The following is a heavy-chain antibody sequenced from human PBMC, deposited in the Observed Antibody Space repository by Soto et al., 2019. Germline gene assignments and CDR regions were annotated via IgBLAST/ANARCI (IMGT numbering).Heavy chain of an antibody. CDR1: GFTYDDYA. Sequence: SLKISCEASGFTYDDYAMQWVRQAPGKGLEWVSGISWNRGSIGYADSVKGRFTISRDNANNSLYLQMNSLRAEDTALYYCAKSGEGGFWELYYYYGIDVWGQGTTVTVSS. J-gene: IGHJ6*02. CDR3: AKSGEGGFWELYYYYGIDV. V-gene: IGHV3-9*01. D-gene: IGHD3-10*01. CDR2: ISWNRGSI.